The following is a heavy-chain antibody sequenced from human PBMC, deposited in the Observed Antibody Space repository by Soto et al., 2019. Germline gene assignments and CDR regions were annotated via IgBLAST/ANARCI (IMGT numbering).Heavy chain of an antibody. CDR2: ISYDGSNK. D-gene: IGHD6-13*01. CDR1: GFTFSSYG. J-gene: IGHJ6*02. V-gene: IGHV3-30*03. CDR3: XXXXSXXFXXXXMDV. Sequence: QGQLVESGGGVVQPGRSLRLSCAASGFTFSSYGMHWVRQAPXXXXXXVAVISYDGSNKYYADSVKGRFTISRDNSKXXXXXXXXXXXXXXXXXXXXXXXXSXXFXXXXMDVWGQGTTVTVSS.